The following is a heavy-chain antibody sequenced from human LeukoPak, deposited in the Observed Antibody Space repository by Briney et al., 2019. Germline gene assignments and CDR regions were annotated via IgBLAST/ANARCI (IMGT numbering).Heavy chain of an antibody. Sequence: SETLSLTCAVYGGSFSGYYWSWIRQPPGKGLEWIGEINHSGSTNYNPSLKSRVTISVDASKNQFSLKLSSVTAADTAVYYCARLAAAGTCWGQGTLVTVSS. D-gene: IGHD6-13*01. CDR2: INHSGST. CDR3: ARLAAAGTC. J-gene: IGHJ4*02. CDR1: GGSFSGYY. V-gene: IGHV4-34*01.